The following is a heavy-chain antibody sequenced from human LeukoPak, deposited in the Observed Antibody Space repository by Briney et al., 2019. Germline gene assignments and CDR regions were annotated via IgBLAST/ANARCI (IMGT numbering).Heavy chain of an antibody. CDR1: GFTFDDYA. CDR3: AKDAYGSGSYPDY. CDR2: ISWDGGST. Sequence: GGSLRLSCAASGFTFDDYAMHWVRQAPGKGLEWVSLISWDGGSTYYADSVKGRFTISRDNSNNSLYLQMNSLRAEDTALYYCAKDAYGSGSYPDYWGQGTLVTVSS. J-gene: IGHJ4*02. V-gene: IGHV3-43D*03. D-gene: IGHD3-10*01.